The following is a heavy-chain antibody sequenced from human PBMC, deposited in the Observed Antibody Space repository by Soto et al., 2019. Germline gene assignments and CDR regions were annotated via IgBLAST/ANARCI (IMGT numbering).Heavy chain of an antibody. CDR2: ISAYNGNT. Sequence: ASVKVSCKASGYTFTSYGISWVRQAPGQGLEWMGWISAYNGNTNYAQKLQGRVTMTTDTSTSTAYMELRSLRSDDTAVYYCARVDYDILTGYFPSIDYWGQGTLVTVSS. CDR1: GYTFTSYG. CDR3: ARVDYDILTGYFPSIDY. J-gene: IGHJ4*02. D-gene: IGHD3-9*01. V-gene: IGHV1-18*01.